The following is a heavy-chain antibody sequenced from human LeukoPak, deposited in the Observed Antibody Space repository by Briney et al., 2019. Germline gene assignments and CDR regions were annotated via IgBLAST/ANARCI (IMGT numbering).Heavy chain of an antibody. CDR2: IKQDGSEK. V-gene: IGHV3-7*01. J-gene: IGHJ5*02. D-gene: IGHD3-10*01. CDR1: GFTFSSYW. Sequence: GGSLRLSCAASGFTFSSYWMSWVRQAPGKGLEWVANIKQDGSEKYYVDSVKGRFTISRDKAKNSLYLQMNSLRAEDTAVYYCARHRGLLWSATWGQGTLVTVSS. CDR3: ARHRGLLWSAT.